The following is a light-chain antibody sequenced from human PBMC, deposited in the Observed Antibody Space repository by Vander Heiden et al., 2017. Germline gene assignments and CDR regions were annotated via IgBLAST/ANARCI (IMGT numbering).Light chain of an antibody. V-gene: IGKV1-39*01. CDR1: QGISSY. Sequence: DIQMTQSPSSLSASVGDRVTITCRASQGISSYLNWYQQKPGKAPKLLIYAASSLQSGVPSRFSGSGSGTDFTLTISSLQPEDFATYYCQQRYSTPITFGQGTKVEIK. J-gene: IGKJ2*01. CDR2: AAS. CDR3: QQRYSTPIT.